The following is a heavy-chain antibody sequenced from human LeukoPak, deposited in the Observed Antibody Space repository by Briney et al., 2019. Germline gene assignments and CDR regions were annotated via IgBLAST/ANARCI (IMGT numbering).Heavy chain of an antibody. D-gene: IGHD3-22*01. V-gene: IGHV4-34*01. Sequence: PSETLSLTCAVYGGSFSGYYWSWIRQPPGKGLEWIGEINHSGSTNYNPSLKSRVTISVDTSKNQFSLKLSSVTAADTAVYYRARGTYYYDSSGYSRRPVIDYWGQGTLVTVSS. J-gene: IGHJ4*02. CDR1: GGSFSGYY. CDR2: INHSGST. CDR3: ARGTYYYDSSGYSRRPVIDY.